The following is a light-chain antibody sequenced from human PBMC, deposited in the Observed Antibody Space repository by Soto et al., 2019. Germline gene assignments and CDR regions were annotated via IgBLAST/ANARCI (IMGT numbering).Light chain of an antibody. CDR2: AAS. Sequence: DIEMTQSPSSLSASVGEIATISCRSSQGIRNNLGWYQQRPGKAPKRLIYAASTLQSGVPSRFSGSGSGTDFTLTISSLQPEDFATYYCQQTYSTPPITFGQGTRLEIK. CDR1: QGIRNN. V-gene: IGKV1-39*01. CDR3: QQTYSTPPIT. J-gene: IGKJ5*01.